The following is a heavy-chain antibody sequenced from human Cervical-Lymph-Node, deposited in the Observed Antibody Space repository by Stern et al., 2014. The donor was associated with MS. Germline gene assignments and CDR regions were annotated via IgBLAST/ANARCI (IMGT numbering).Heavy chain of an antibody. J-gene: IGHJ4*02. CDR3: ARDGMVRGVMGTFEN. Sequence: EVQLVESGGGLVKPGGSLRLSCAASGFSFSSYDMNWVRQAPGKGLEWIAYISSASSYKYYADSVKGRFTVSRDDAKNSLYLQMKSLTAADTAVYYCARDGMVRGVMGTFENWGQGNLVTVSS. D-gene: IGHD3-10*01. CDR1: GFSFSSYD. V-gene: IGHV3-21*06. CDR2: ISSASSYK.